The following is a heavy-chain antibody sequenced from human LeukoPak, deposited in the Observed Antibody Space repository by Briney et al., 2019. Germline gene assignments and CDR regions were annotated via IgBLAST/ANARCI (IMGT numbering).Heavy chain of an antibody. CDR3: AKEAIGYCSSTSCQDAFDI. CDR1: GFTFSSYG. CDR2: IRYDGSNK. D-gene: IGHD2-2*03. J-gene: IGHJ3*02. Sequence: TGGSLRLSCAASGFTFSSYGMHWVRQAPGKGLEWVAFIRYDGSNKYYADSVKGRFTISRDNSKNTLYLQMNSLRAEDTAVYYCAKEAIGYCSSTSCQDAFDIWGQGTMVTVSS. V-gene: IGHV3-30*02.